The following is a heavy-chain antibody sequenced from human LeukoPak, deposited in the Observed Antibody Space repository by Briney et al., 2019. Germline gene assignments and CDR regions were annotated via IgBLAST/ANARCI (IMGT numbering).Heavy chain of an antibody. CDR3: ARERSSGQEDWFDP. Sequence: SETLSLTCTVSGGSISSYYWSWIRQPPGKGLEWIGYIYYSGSTNYNPSLKSRVTISVDTSKNQFSLKLSSVTAADTAVYYCARERSSGQEDWFDPWGQGTLVTVSS. CDR1: GGSISSYY. J-gene: IGHJ5*02. D-gene: IGHD6-19*01. CDR2: IYYSGST. V-gene: IGHV4-59*01.